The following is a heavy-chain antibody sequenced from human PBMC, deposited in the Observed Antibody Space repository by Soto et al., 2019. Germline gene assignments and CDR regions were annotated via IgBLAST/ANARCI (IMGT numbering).Heavy chain of an antibody. V-gene: IGHV1-69*02. D-gene: IGHD6-13*01. CDR3: ARGLTSYSSSWYPADY. Sequence: ASVKVSCKASGGTFSSYTISWVRQAPGQGLEWMGRIIPILGIANYAQKFQGRVTITADKSTSTAYMELSSLRSEDTAVYYCARGLTSYSSSWYPADYWGQGTLVTVSS. CDR1: GGTFSSYT. CDR2: IIPILGIA. J-gene: IGHJ4*02.